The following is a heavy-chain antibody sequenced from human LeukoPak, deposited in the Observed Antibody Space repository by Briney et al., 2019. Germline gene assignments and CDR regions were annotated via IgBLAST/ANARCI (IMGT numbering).Heavy chain of an antibody. D-gene: IGHD2-15*01. Sequence: SGGSLRLSCAASGFTFSNAWMRWVRQAPGKGLEWVGRIKSKTDGGTTDYAAPVKDRFTISRDDSKNTLYLQMNSLKTEDTAVYYCTTGVVVVAATDYFDYWGQGTLVTVSS. CDR2: IKSKTDGGTT. CDR1: GFTFSNAW. J-gene: IGHJ4*02. V-gene: IGHV3-15*01. CDR3: TTGVVVVAATDYFDY.